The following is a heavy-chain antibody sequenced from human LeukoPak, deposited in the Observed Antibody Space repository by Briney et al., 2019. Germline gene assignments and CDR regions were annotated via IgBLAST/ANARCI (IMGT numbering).Heavy chain of an antibody. Sequence: PSETLSLTCTVSGGSISSGGYYWSWIRQHPGKGLEWIGYIYYSGSTYYNPSLKSRVTISVDTSKNQFSLKLSSVTAADTAVYYCAAEHYDFWSGSRLLDPWGQGTLVTVSS. J-gene: IGHJ5*02. CDR3: AAEHYDFWSGSRLLDP. CDR2: IYYSGST. V-gene: IGHV4-31*03. D-gene: IGHD3-3*01. CDR1: GGSISSGGYY.